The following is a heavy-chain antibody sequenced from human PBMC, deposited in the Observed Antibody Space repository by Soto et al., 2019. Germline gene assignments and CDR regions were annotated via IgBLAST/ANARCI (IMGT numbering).Heavy chain of an antibody. Sequence: QVQLVESGGGVVQPGRSLRLSCAASGFTFSSYAMHWVRQAPGKGLEWVAVISYDGSNKYYADSVKGRFTISRDNSKNTLSLQMNSLRAEDTAVYYCARAYEGDYFDYWVQGTLVTVSS. CDR1: GFTFSSYA. CDR2: ISYDGSNK. D-gene: IGHD3-16*01. V-gene: IGHV3-30-3*01. J-gene: IGHJ4*02. CDR3: ARAYEGDYFDY.